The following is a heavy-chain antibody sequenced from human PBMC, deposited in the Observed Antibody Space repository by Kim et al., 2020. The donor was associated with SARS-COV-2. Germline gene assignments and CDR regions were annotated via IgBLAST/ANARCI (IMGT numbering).Heavy chain of an antibody. Sequence: SETLSLTCSVSGGSVSSGSYYWSWIRQPPGKGLEWIGYIYYSGSTNYNPSLKSRVTISVDTSKNQFSLKLNSVTAADTAVYYCARRTPNYFGSGSYYYFGFWGQGTLVTVSS. D-gene: IGHD3-10*01. CDR2: IYYSGST. J-gene: IGHJ4*02. V-gene: IGHV4-61*01. CDR3: ARRTPNYFGSGSYYYFGF. CDR1: GGSVSSGSYY.